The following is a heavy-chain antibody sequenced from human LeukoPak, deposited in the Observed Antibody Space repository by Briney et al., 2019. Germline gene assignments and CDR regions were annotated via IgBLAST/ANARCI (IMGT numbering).Heavy chain of an antibody. J-gene: IGHJ4*02. Sequence: PSETLSLTCTVSGGSISSGDYYWSWIRQPPGKGLEWIGEINHSGSTNYNPSLKSRVTISVDTSKNQFSLKLSSVTAADTAVYYCARGPGYCSSTSCYPPHLPFDYWGQGTLVTVSS. D-gene: IGHD2-2*03. V-gene: IGHV4-39*07. CDR1: GGSISSGDYY. CDR3: ARGPGYCSSTSCYPPHLPFDY. CDR2: INHSGST.